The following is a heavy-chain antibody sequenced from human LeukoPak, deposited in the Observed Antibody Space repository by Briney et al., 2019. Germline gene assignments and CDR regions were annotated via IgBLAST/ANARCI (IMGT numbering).Heavy chain of an antibody. Sequence: GGSLRLSCAASGFTFSDYYMSWIRQAPGKGLEWVSYISSSGSTIYYADSVKGRFTISRDNAKNSLYLQMNSLRAEDTAVYYCARVRYQLHYNRFDPWGQGTLVTVSS. V-gene: IGHV3-11*01. CDR2: ISSSGSTI. J-gene: IGHJ5*02. D-gene: IGHD2-2*01. CDR3: ARVRYQLHYNRFDP. CDR1: GFTFSDYY.